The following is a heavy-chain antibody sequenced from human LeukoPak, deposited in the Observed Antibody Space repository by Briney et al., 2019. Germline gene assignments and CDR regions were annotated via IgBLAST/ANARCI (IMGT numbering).Heavy chain of an antibody. CDR2: ISYDGSNK. Sequence: GRSLRLSCAASGFTFSSYGMYWVRQAPGKGLEWVAVISYDGSNKYYADSVKGRFTISRDNSKNTLYLQMNSLRAEDTAVYYCAKLYSSSSRGGYYWGQGTLVTVSS. V-gene: IGHV3-30*18. J-gene: IGHJ4*02. D-gene: IGHD6-13*01. CDR3: AKLYSSSSRGGYY. CDR1: GFTFSSYG.